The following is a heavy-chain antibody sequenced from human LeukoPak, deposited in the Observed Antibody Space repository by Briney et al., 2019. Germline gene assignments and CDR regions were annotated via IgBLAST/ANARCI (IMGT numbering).Heavy chain of an antibody. J-gene: IGHJ6*02. CDR3: ARDRGSSGRRVGLYYYGMDV. CDR2: ISSSGSTI. V-gene: IGHV3-48*03. Sequence: GGSLRLSCAASGFTFNNYAMNWVRQAPGKGLEWVSYISSSGSTIYYANSVKGRFTISRDNAKNSLYLQMNSLRAEDTAVYYCARDRGSSGRRVGLYYYGMDVWGQGTTVTVSS. CDR1: GFTFNNYA. D-gene: IGHD6-19*01.